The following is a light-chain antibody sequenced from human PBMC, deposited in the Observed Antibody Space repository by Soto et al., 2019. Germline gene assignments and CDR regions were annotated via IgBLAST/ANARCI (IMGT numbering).Light chain of an antibody. CDR3: QQYDSSQYT. CDR1: QSVGSGY. J-gene: IGKJ2*01. V-gene: IGKV3-20*01. CDR2: GAS. Sequence: EIVLTQSPGTLSLSPGERATLSCRASQSVGSGYLSWYQQKPGQAPRLLIYGASNRATGIPDRFSGSGSGTDFTLTISRLEPQDFAVYYCQQYDSSQYTFGQWTNLEIK.